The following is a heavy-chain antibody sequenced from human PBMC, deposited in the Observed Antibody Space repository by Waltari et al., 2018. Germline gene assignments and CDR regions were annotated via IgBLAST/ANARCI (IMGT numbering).Heavy chain of an antibody. J-gene: IGHJ4*02. CDR2: IYYSGST. V-gene: IGHV4-59*01. Sequence: QVQLQESGPGLVKPSETLSLTCTVSGGSISSYYWSWIRQPPGKGLEWIGYIYYSGSTNYNPALKSRGTISVDTSKNQFSLRLSSVTAADTAVYYCARGYSSGRYKFDYWGQGTLVTVSS. CDR1: GGSISSYY. CDR3: ARGYSSGRYKFDY. D-gene: IGHD6-19*01.